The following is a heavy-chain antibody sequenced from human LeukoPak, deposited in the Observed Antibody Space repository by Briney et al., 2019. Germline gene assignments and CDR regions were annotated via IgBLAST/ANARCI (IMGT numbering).Heavy chain of an antibody. D-gene: IGHD5-12*01. CDR1: GFTFSSYA. CDR2: ISGSGGST. Sequence: GGSLRLSCAASGFTFSSYAMSWVRQAPGKGLEWVSAISGSGGSTYYADSVKGRFTISRDNSKNTLYLQMNSLRAEDTAVYYCAKDPEEYSGYDSERLHYYYGMDVWGQGTTVTVSS. CDR3: AKDPEEYSGYDSERLHYYYGMDV. J-gene: IGHJ6*02. V-gene: IGHV3-23*01.